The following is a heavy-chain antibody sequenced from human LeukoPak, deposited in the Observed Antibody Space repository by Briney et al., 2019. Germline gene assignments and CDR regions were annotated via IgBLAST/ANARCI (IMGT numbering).Heavy chain of an antibody. CDR1: GYSISSGYY. V-gene: IGHV4-38-2*02. D-gene: IGHD2-21*02. J-gene: IGHJ5*02. CDR2: IYHSGST. Sequence: SETLSLTCTVSGYSISSGYYWGWIRQPPGKGLEWIGSIYHSGSTYYNPSLKSRVTISVDTSKNQFSLKLSSVTAADTAVYYCARGGDTVNNWFDPWGQGTLVSVSS. CDR3: ARGGDTVNNWFDP.